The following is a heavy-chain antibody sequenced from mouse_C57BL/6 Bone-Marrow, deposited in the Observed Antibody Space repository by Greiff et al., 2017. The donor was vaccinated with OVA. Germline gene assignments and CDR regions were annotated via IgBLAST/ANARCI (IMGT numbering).Heavy chain of an antibody. CDR1: GFTFSSYA. J-gene: IGHJ4*01. CDR2: ISSGGDYI. Sequence: EVQLVESGEGLVKPGGSLKLSCAASGFTFSSYAMSWVRQTPEKRLAWVAYISSGGDYIYYADTVKGRFTISRDNARNTLYLQMRSLKSEDRAMDYCTRDGYYAMDYWGQGTSVTVSS. V-gene: IGHV5-9-1*02. CDR3: TRDGYYAMDY. D-gene: IGHD2-3*01.